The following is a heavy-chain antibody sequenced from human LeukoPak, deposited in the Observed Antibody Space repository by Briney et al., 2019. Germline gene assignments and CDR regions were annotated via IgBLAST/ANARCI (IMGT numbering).Heavy chain of an antibody. D-gene: IGHD2-15*01. Sequence: EAGGSLRLVYPPATLPLSSEWIRSVRRAPGGGRGWVHNKKKNERKKYDVDSVKGRFTIARDNAKNSVYLQMNTLRVEDTAVYYWAAETGGYSPNGMDVWGQGTTVTVSS. V-gene: IGHV3-7*01. CDR3: AAETGGYSPNGMDV. J-gene: IGHJ6*02. CDR2: KKKNERKK. CDR1: TLPLSSEW.